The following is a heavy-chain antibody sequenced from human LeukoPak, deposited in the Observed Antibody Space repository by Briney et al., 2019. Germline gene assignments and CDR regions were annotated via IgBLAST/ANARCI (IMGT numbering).Heavy chain of an antibody. Sequence: GGSLRLSCAASGFAFSTYSMNWVRQAPGKGLEWVSSISGSSSHIYYADSVKGRFTISRDNAKDLLYLQMNSLRAEDTAIYYCARGFPSGGSWFDPWGQGTLVTVSS. J-gene: IGHJ5*02. CDR2: ISGSSSHI. CDR3: ARGFPSGGSWFDP. CDR1: GFAFSTYS. D-gene: IGHD3-10*01. V-gene: IGHV3-21*01.